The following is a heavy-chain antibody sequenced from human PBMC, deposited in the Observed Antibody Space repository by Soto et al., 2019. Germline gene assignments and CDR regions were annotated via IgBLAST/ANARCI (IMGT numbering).Heavy chain of an antibody. J-gene: IGHJ5*02. Sequence: HPGGSLRLSCAASGFTFSNFDMSWVRQAPGKGLEWVSTISGSGINTYYADSVRGRFTISRDTSKSTLYLQMNSLRAEDTAVYSCAKGLTVVGINCFDPWGQGTLVTVSS. CDR3: AKGLTVVGINCFDP. CDR2: ISGSGINT. D-gene: IGHD1-1*01. CDR1: GFTFSNFD. V-gene: IGHV3-23*01.